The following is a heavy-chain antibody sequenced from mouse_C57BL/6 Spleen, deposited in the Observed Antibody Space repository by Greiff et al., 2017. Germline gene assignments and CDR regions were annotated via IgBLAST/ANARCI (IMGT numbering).Heavy chain of an antibody. CDR1: GYTFTDYN. D-gene: IGHD1-1*01. CDR3: ARYPTVVDWYFDV. CDR2: INPNNGGT. V-gene: IGHV1-18*01. Sequence: EVKLMESGPELVKPGASVKIPCKASGYTFTDYNMDWVKQSHGKSLEWIGDINPNNGGTIYNQKFKGKATLTVDKSSSTAYMELRSLTSEDTAVYYCARYPTVVDWYFDVWGTGTTVTVSS. J-gene: IGHJ1*03.